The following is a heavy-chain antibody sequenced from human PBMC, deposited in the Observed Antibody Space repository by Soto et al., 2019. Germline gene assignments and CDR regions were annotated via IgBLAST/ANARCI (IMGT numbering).Heavy chain of an antibody. D-gene: IGHD3-3*01. CDR3: ARVRFLEWRIDY. V-gene: IGHV4-39*01. J-gene: IGHJ4*02. CDR2: IYYSGST. CDR1: GGSISSSSYY. Sequence: SETLSLTCTVSGGSISSSSYYWGWNRQPPGKGLEWIGSIYYSGSTYYNPSLKSRVTISVDTSKNQFSLKLSSVTAADTAVYYCARVRFLEWRIDYWGQGTLVTVSS.